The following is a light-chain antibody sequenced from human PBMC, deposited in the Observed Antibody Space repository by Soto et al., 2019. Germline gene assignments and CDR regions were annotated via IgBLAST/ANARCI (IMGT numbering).Light chain of an antibody. CDR2: DAS. CDR3: QQRSNWPPWT. J-gene: IGKJ1*01. V-gene: IGKV3-11*01. CDR1: QRVSGY. Sequence: PGERATLSCRASQRVSGYLAWYQHKPGQAPRLLISDASNRASGIPARFSGGGSGTDFTLTISSLEPEDFAFYYCQQRSNWPPWTFGQGTKVEIK.